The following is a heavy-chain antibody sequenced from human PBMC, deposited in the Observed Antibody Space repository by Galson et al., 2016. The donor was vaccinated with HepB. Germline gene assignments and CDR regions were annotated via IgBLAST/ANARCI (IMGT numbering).Heavy chain of an antibody. J-gene: IGHJ4*02. Sequence: SETLSLTCTVSGASIDSSTDYWGWVRHPPGKGLERVGSIFSTGSSYYNPSLGSRVSLSLDTSKNRISLTLTSVTAGDTAVYYCARTGYCGGTTCRDSWGQGTLVTVSS. CDR2: IFSTGSS. V-gene: IGHV4-39*01. CDR3: ARTGYCGGTTCRDS. D-gene: IGHD5-12*01. CDR1: GASIDSSTDY.